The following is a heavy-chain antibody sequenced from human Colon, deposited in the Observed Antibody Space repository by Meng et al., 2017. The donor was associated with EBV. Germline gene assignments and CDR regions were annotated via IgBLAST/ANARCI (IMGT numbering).Heavy chain of an antibody. CDR3: ARVSGRSFDP. D-gene: IGHD3-10*01. CDR1: GDSVATGRYY. Sequence: QVHLRGSGPGLVKPSEPLSLPCPVSGDSVATGRYYWSWIRQPPGKGLEWIAYIYYIGGTNYNPSLKSRLTISLDTSKNQFSLSLRSVTAADTAVYYCARVSGRSFDPWGQGTLVTVSS. J-gene: IGHJ5*02. CDR2: IYYIGGT. V-gene: IGHV4-61*01.